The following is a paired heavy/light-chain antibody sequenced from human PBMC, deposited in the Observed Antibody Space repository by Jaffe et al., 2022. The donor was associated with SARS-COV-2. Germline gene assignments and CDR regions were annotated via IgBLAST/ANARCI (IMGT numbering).Heavy chain of an antibody. D-gene: IGHD3-10*02. CDR2: ISRTSGII. CDR3: ARASASFSGSDNYYVRAFDS. CDR1: GFSFSSYD. Sequence: EVQLVESGGGVVQPGGSLRLSCAASGFSFSSYDMNWVRQAPGKGLEWILYISRTSGIIYYADSVEGRFTISRDNAKNSVYLQMNNLRAEDTAVYYCARASASFSGSDNYYVRAFDSWGQGTLVIVSS. V-gene: IGHV3-48*01. J-gene: IGHJ4*02.
Light chain of an antibody. CDR3: QQYENLPLT. Sequence: DIQMTQSPSSLSASVGDRVTITCQASQDIRKFLNWYQQKPGKAPKLLIYDASNLQTGVPSRFSGGGSGRHFTFTINSLQPDDFATYYCQQYENLPLTFGGGTKVDIK. J-gene: IGKJ4*01. CDR2: DAS. CDR1: QDIRKF. V-gene: IGKV1-33*01.